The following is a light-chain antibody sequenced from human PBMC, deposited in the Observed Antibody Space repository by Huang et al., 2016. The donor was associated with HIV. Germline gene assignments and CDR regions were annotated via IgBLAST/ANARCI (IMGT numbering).Light chain of an antibody. J-gene: IGKJ4*01. V-gene: IGKV3-11*01. CDR3: QQRSSWPLT. Sequence: EIVLTQSPATLSLSPGERATLSCRASRRVSNYVAWYQQKSGQAPRLLFYDASNRVTGIPARFSGSGSGTNFTLTISSLEPEDFAVYYCQQRSSWPLTFGGGTKVEIK. CDR1: RRVSNY. CDR2: DAS.